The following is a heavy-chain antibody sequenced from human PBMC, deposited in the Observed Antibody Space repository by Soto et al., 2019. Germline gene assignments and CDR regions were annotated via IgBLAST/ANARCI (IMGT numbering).Heavy chain of an antibody. J-gene: IGHJ6*03. Sequence: GGSLRLSCAASGFTFSSYWMSWVRQAPGKGLEWVANIKQDGSEKYYVDSVKGRFTISRDNAKNSLYLQMNSLRAEDTAVYYCARERKEYQLPPGGNGYYYYYMDVWGKGTTVTVSS. CDR2: IKQDGSEK. D-gene: IGHD2-2*01. V-gene: IGHV3-7*01. CDR3: ARERKEYQLPPGGNGYYYYYMDV. CDR1: GFTFSSYW.